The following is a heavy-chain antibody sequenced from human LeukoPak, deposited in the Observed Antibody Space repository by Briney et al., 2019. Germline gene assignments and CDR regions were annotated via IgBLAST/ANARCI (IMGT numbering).Heavy chain of an antibody. V-gene: IGHV3-30*04. CDR3: AKDHYYGSGSYYNGVYFDY. J-gene: IGHJ4*02. CDR2: ISYDGSNK. Sequence: GGSLRLSCAASGFTFSSYAMHWVRQAPGKGLEWVAVISYDGSNKYYADSVKGRFTISRDNSKNTLYLQMNSLRAEDTAVYYCAKDHYYGSGSYYNGVYFDYWGQGTLVTVSS. D-gene: IGHD3-10*01. CDR1: GFTFSSYA.